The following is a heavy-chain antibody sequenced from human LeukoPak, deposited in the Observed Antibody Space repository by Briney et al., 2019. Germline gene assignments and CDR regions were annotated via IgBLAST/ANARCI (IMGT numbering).Heavy chain of an antibody. CDR1: GGSFSGYY. Sequence: SETLSLTCAVYGGSFSGYYWSWIRQPPGKGLEWIGEINHSGSTNYNPSLKSRVTISVDTSKNQFSLKLSSVTAADTAVYYCARGGVGYYFDYGGQGTLVTVSS. CDR3: ARGGVGYYFDY. V-gene: IGHV4-34*01. J-gene: IGHJ4*02. D-gene: IGHD1-26*01. CDR2: INHSGST.